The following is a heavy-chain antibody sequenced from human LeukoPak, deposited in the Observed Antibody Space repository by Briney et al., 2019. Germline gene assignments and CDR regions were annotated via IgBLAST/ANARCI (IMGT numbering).Heavy chain of an antibody. D-gene: IGHD1-26*01. Sequence: GGSLRLSCAASGFTFSSYWMHWVRQAPGKGLGWVANINQDESKKYYVDSVKGRFTISREDAKNYFFLQMKSLRAGDTAVYFCAALGDSIYWGQGTLVTVSS. V-gene: IGHV3-7*01. CDR2: INQDESKK. CDR3: AALGDSIY. CDR1: GFTFSSYW. J-gene: IGHJ4*02.